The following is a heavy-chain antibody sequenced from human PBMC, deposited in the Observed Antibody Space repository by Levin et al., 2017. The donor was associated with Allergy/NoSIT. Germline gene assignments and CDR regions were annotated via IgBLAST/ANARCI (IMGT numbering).Heavy chain of an antibody. Sequence: SETLSLTCTVSGGSVSSDDYYWTWIRQPPGKGLEYIGLIYYSGSSDYNPSLKSRTTISLDMSKNQVSLKLGSVTAADTAVYFCACRRGSGWPFDYWGQGALVTVSS. V-gene: IGHV4-30-4*01. CDR2: IYYSGSS. D-gene: IGHD6-19*01. CDR3: ACRRGSGWPFDY. J-gene: IGHJ4*02. CDR1: GGSVSSDDYY.